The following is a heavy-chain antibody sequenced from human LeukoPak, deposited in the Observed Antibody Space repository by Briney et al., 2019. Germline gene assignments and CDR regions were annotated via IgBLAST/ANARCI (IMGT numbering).Heavy chain of an antibody. CDR3: ARAVRTVYYFDY. Sequence: ASVKVSCKASGYTFTGYYMHWARQAPGQGLEWMGWINPNSGGTNYAQKFQGRVTMTRDTSISTAYMELSRLRSDDTAVYYCARAVRTVYYFDYWGQGTLVTVSS. V-gene: IGHV1-2*02. J-gene: IGHJ4*02. CDR1: GYTFTGYY. CDR2: INPNSGGT. D-gene: IGHD3-10*01.